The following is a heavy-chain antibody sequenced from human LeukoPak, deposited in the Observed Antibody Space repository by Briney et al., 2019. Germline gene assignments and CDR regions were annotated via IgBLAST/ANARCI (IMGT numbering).Heavy chain of an antibody. CDR3: ARDDYLGY. CDR1: GFTFTNYA. D-gene: IGHD5-12*01. Sequence: GGSLRLSCAASGFTFTNYAMHWVRQAPGKGLEWVANIKQDGSEKYYVDSVKGRFTISRDNAKNSLYLQMNSLRAEDTAVYYCARDDYLGYWGQGTLVTVSS. V-gene: IGHV3-7*01. CDR2: IKQDGSEK. J-gene: IGHJ4*02.